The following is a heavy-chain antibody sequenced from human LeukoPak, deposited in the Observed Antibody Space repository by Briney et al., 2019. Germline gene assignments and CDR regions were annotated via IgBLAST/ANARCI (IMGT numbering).Heavy chain of an antibody. Sequence: GGSLRLSCAASGINVSSNYMTWIRQAPGKGLEWVSFIYGGDAAYYAESVRGRFMISRDNLKNTLFLQMNSLRVEDTAVYYCVTSTGQQFIPYDYWGQGTHVTVSS. V-gene: IGHV3-66*02. CDR3: VTSTGQQFIPYDY. D-gene: IGHD6-13*01. J-gene: IGHJ4*02. CDR1: GINVSSNY. CDR2: IYGGDAA.